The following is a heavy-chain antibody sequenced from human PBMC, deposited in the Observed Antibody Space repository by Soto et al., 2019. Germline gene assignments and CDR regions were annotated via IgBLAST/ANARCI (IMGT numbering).Heavy chain of an antibody. CDR3: ARVYCSGGSCYGIDY. J-gene: IGHJ4*02. CDR1: GYTFTSYY. Sequence: QVQLVQSGAEVKKPGASVKVSCKASGYTFTSYYMHWVRQAPGQGLEWMGIINPTSSTSYVQKFQGRVTMTRATSKCTFYMELSSLRSEDTAVYYCARVYCSGGSCYGIDYWGQGTLVTVSS. CDR2: INPTSST. V-gene: IGHV1-46*01. D-gene: IGHD2-15*01.